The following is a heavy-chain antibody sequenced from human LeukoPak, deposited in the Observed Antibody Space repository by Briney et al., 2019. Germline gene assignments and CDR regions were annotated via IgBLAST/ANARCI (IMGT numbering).Heavy chain of an antibody. CDR3: AKGTYGSGTLNRFDP. J-gene: IGHJ5*02. CDR1: GFTFDEYA. D-gene: IGHD3-10*01. Sequence: GGSLRLSCSASGFTFDEYAMHWVRQAPGKGLEWVSSISWNSGSIGYADSVKGRFTISRDNAKNSLYLQMNSLRAEDTALYYCAKGTYGSGTLNRFDPWGQGTLVTVSS. CDR2: ISWNSGSI. V-gene: IGHV3-9*01.